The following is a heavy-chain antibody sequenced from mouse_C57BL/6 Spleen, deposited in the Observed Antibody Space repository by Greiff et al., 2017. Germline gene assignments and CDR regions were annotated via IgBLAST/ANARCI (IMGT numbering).Heavy chain of an antibody. CDR1: GFTFSSYG. J-gene: IGHJ2*01. D-gene: IGHD1-1*01. Sequence: EVKLMESGGDLVKPGGSLKLSCAASGFTFSSYGMSWVRQTPDKRLEWVATISSGGSYTYYPDSVKGRFTISRDNAKNTLYLQMSSLKSEDTAMYYCARPPGNYYGSSFFDYWGQGTTLTVSS. CDR2: ISSGGSYT. V-gene: IGHV5-6*01. CDR3: ARPPGNYYGSSFFDY.